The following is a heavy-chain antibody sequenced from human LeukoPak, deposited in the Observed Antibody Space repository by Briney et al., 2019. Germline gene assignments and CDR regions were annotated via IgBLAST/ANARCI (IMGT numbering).Heavy chain of an antibody. D-gene: IGHD2-15*01. V-gene: IGHV4-59*01. Sequence: SETLSLTCTVSGGSISSYYWSWIRQPPGKGLEWIGYIYYSGSTNYNPSLKSRVTISVDTSKNQFSLKLSSVTAADTAVYYCARGHVALDYWGQGTLVTVSS. CDR3: ARGHVALDY. CDR1: GGSISSYY. J-gene: IGHJ4*02. CDR2: IYYSGST.